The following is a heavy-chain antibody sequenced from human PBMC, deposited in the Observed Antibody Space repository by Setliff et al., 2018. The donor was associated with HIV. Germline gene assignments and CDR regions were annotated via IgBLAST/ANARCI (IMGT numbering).Heavy chain of an antibody. CDR2: IYTSGST. V-gene: IGHV4-61*09. CDR3: ARERYYNFWSGPYYFDY. Sequence: SETLSLTCTVSGGSISSGSYYWSWIRQPAGKGLEWIGHIYTSGSTNYNPSLKSRVTISVDTSKNQFSLKLSSVTAADTAVYYCARERYYNFWSGPYYFDYWGQGTLVTVSS. CDR1: GGSISSGSYY. D-gene: IGHD3-3*01. J-gene: IGHJ4*02.